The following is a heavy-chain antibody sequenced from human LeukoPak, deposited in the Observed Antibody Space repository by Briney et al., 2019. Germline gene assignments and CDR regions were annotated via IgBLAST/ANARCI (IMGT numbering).Heavy chain of an antibody. CDR1: GFTFSSYS. CDR3: AKAFHGDYYYYGMDV. J-gene: IGHJ6*02. CDR2: ISSSSSTI. V-gene: IGHV3-48*02. D-gene: IGHD3-16*01. Sequence: PGGSLRLSCAAPGFTFSSYSMNWVRQAPGKGLEWVSYISSSSSTIYYADSVKGRFTISRDNAKNSLYLQMNSLRDEDTAVYYCAKAFHGDYYYYGMDVWGQGTTVTVSS.